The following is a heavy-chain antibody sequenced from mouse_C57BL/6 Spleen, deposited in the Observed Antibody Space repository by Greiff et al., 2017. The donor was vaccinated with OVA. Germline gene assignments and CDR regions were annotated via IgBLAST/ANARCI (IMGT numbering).Heavy chain of an antibody. Sequence: VKLQQPGAELVKPGASVKLSCKASGYTFTSYWMQWVKQRPGQGLEWIGEIDPSDSYTNYNQKFKGKATLTVDTSSSTAYMQLSSLTSEDSAVYYCARGGHYYGSSYFDDWGQGTTLTVSS. CDR3: ARGGHYYGSSYFDD. J-gene: IGHJ2*01. D-gene: IGHD1-1*01. V-gene: IGHV1-50*01. CDR1: GYTFTSYW. CDR2: IDPSDSYT.